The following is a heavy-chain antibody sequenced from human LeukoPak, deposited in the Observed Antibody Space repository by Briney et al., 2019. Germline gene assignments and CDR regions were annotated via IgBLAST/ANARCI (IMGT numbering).Heavy chain of an antibody. Sequence: ASVKVSCKASGYTFTGYYMHWVRQAPGQGLEWMGWINPSSGGTNYAQKFQGRVTMTRDTSISTAYMELSRLRSDDTAVYYCARFLRNYYYYMDVWGKGTTVTVSS. J-gene: IGHJ6*03. CDR1: GYTFTGYY. CDR3: ARFLRNYYYYMDV. V-gene: IGHV1-2*02. D-gene: IGHD2/OR15-2a*01. CDR2: INPSSGGT.